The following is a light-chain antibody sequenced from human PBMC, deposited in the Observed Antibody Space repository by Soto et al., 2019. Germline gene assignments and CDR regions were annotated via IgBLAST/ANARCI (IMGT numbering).Light chain of an antibody. V-gene: IGKV1-39*01. J-gene: IGKJ2*01. Sequence: DIQLTQSPSSLSASVGDRVTITCRASQSISSYLNWYQQKPGKAPNLLIYAASSLQSGVPSRFSGSGSGTDFTLSISSLQPEDFATYYCQRSYGTPQTFGQRTKVEI. CDR3: QRSYGTPQT. CDR1: QSISSY. CDR2: AAS.